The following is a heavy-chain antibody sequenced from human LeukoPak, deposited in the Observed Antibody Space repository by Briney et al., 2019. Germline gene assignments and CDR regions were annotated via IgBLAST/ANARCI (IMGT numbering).Heavy chain of an antibody. CDR3: AKDLYYYDSSGYGLDY. V-gene: IGHV3-23*01. D-gene: IGHD3-22*01. Sequence: GPSLRLSCAASGFTFSSYAMSWVRQAPGKGLEWVSAISGSGGSTYYADSVKGRFTISRDNSKNTLYLQMNSLRAEDTAVYYCAKDLYYYDSSGYGLDYWGQGTLVTVSS. CDR1: GFTFSSYA. J-gene: IGHJ4*02. CDR2: ISGSGGST.